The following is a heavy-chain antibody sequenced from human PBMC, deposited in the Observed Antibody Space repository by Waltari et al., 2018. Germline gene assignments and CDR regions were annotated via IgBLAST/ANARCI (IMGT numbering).Heavy chain of an antibody. V-gene: IGHV4-39*07. CDR2: IYYSGST. J-gene: IGHJ4*02. CDR1: GGSISSSSYY. CDR3: ARERSYYYDSSGYYGYYFDY. D-gene: IGHD3-22*01. Sequence: QLQLQESGPGLVKPSETLSLTCTVSGGSISSSSYYWGWIRQPPGKGLEWIGSIYYSGSTYYNPSLKSRVTISVDTSKNQFSLKLSSVTAADTAVYYCARERSYYYDSSGYYGYYFDYWGQGTLVTVSS.